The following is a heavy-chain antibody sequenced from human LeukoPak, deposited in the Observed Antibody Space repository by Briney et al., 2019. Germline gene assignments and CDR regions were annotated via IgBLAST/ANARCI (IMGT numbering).Heavy chain of an antibody. D-gene: IGHD3-22*01. Sequence: GGSLRLPCAASGFTFSSYGMSWVRQAPGQGLEWVSAISGSGGSTYYADSVKGRFTISRDNSKNTLYLQMNSLRAEDTAVYYCAKDQRPYYYDSSGYSHWGQGTLVTVSS. V-gene: IGHV3-23*01. CDR1: GFTFSSYG. CDR3: AKDQRPYYYDSSGYSH. CDR2: ISGSGGST. J-gene: IGHJ4*02.